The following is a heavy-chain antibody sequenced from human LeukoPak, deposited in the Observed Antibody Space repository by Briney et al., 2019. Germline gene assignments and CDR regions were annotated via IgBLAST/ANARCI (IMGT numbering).Heavy chain of an antibody. CDR2: INSDGSST. Sequence: GGALRLSCAASGFTFSSYWMHWVRQAPGKGLVWVARINSDGSSTIYADSVKGRFTISRGTSRSTVHLQMNSLRAEDTAVSYCARDDDTGSHYSLFQYWGQGTRVTVSS. CDR3: ARDDDTGSHYSLFQY. V-gene: IGHV3-74*01. D-gene: IGHD2-8*02. CDR1: GFTFSSYW. J-gene: IGHJ4*02.